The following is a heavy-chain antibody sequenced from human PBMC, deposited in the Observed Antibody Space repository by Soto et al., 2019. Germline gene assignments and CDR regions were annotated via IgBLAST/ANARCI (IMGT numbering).Heavy chain of an antibody. CDR1: GFTFSSYA. D-gene: IGHD3-10*01. CDR3: ARDRITMVRGVIGA. Sequence: QVQLVESGGGVVQPGRSLRLSCAASGFTFSSYAMHWVRQAPGKGLEWVAVISYDGSNKYYADSVKGRFTISRDNSKNTLYLQMNSLRAEDTAVYYCARDRITMVRGVIGAWGQGTLVTVSS. CDR2: ISYDGSNK. J-gene: IGHJ5*02. V-gene: IGHV3-30-3*01.